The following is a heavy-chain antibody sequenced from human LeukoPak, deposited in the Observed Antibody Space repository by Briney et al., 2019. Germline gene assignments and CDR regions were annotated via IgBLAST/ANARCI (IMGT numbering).Heavy chain of an antibody. Sequence: GSLRLSCAASGFTFSSYWMSWVRQAPGKGLEWVANIKQDGSEKYYVDSVKGRFTISRDNAKNSLYLQMNSLRAEDTAVYYCARIEYHPARGFDPWGQGTLVTVSS. D-gene: IGHD2-2*01. CDR2: IKQDGSEK. J-gene: IGHJ5*02. V-gene: IGHV3-7*01. CDR3: ARIEYHPARGFDP. CDR1: GFTFSSYW.